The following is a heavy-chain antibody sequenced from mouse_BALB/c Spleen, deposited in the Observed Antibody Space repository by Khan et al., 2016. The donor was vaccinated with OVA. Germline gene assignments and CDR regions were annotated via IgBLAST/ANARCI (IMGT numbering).Heavy chain of an antibody. CDR1: GFSLTSYG. V-gene: IGHV2-3*01. CDR3: AKDRRYYAVDY. Sequence: QMQLEESGPGLVAPSQSLSITCTVSGFSLTSYGVSWVRQPPGKGLEWLGVIWGDGNTNFHSALRSRLSISKDNSKSQVFLKLNSLQTDDTATYYWAKDRRYYAVDYWGQGTSGTVST. CDR2: IWGDGNT. J-gene: IGHJ4*01.